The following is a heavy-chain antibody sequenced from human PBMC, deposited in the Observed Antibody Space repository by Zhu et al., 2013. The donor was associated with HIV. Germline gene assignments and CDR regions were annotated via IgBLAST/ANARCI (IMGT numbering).Heavy chain of an antibody. CDR2: VYYTGTT. CDR1: GGSISGAEYY. V-gene: IGHV4-30-4*01. D-gene: IGHD3-10*01. J-gene: IGHJ4*02. CDR3: ARDLGFANYYGAGSYFDY. Sequence: QVQLQESGPGLVKPSQTLSLTCSVSGGSISGAEYYWSWLRQPPGRGLEWIGYVYYTGTTYYNPSLKSRLTISVDTSNNQFSLSLRSVTAADTAVYYCARDLGFANYYGAGSYFDYWGQGILVTVSS.